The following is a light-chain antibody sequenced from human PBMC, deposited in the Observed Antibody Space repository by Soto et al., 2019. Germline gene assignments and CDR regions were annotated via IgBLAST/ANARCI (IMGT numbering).Light chain of an antibody. Sequence: EIVLTQSPGTLSLSPGERATLSCRASQSLSSTYLVWYQQKPGQAPRLLIYEASTTATGIPARFSGSGSVADFTLTLRSLEPEDCALYFCQQHINWQLTFGGGNQV. CDR3: QQHINWQLT. J-gene: IGKJ4*01. CDR2: EAS. V-gene: IGKV3D-20*02. CDR1: QSLSSTY.